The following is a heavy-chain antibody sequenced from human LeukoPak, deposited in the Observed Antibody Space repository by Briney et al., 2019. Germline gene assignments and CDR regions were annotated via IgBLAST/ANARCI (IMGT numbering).Heavy chain of an antibody. Sequence: ASVKVSCKASGGTFSSYAISWVRQAPGQGLEWMGWINPNSGGTDYAQKFQGRVTMTRDTSISTAYMELSRLRSDDTAVYYCASGVEMATINYWGQGTLVTVSS. J-gene: IGHJ4*02. CDR1: GGTFSSYA. D-gene: IGHD5-24*01. CDR3: ASGVEMATINY. V-gene: IGHV1-2*02. CDR2: INPNSGGT.